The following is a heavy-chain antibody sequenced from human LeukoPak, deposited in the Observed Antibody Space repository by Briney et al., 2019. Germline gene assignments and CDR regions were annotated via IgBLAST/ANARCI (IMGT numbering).Heavy chain of an antibody. J-gene: IGHJ4*02. D-gene: IGHD3-10*02. Sequence: PGGSLRLSRAASGFAFSSYWMHWVRQVPGKGLAWVSRINEAGSATSDADSVKGRFTISRDNAKNALYLQMNSLRAEDTAVYYCVRDMFGGRDYWGQGTLVTVSS. CDR3: VRDMFGGRDY. CDR1: GFAFSSYW. CDR2: INEAGSAT. V-gene: IGHV3-74*01.